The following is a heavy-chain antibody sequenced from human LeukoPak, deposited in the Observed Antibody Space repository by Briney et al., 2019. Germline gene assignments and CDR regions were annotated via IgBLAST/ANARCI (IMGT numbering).Heavy chain of an antibody. V-gene: IGHV4-4*07. CDR1: GGSISSYY. CDR3: ARDRWEGYCSGGNCQKTFDI. D-gene: IGHD2-15*01. CDR2: IYTSGSA. Sequence: SETLSLTCTVSGGSISSYYWSWIRQPAGKGLEWIGRIYTSGSANYNPSLTSRVTMSVDTSKNQFSLKLSSVTAADTAVYYCARDRWEGYCSGGNCQKTFDIWGQGTMVTVSS. J-gene: IGHJ3*02.